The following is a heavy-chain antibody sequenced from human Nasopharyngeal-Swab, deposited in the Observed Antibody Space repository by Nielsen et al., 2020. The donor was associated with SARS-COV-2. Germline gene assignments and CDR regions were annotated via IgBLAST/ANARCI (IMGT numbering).Heavy chain of an antibody. CDR2: IWYDGSNK. CDR1: GFTFSSYG. J-gene: IGHJ6*03. CDR3: ARVGGAGVLLPSYYYYMDV. Sequence: GESLKIFCAASGFTFSSYGMHWVRQAPGKGLEWVAVIWYDGSNKYYADSMKGRFTISRDNSKNTLYLQMNSLRAEDTAVYYCARVGGAGVLLPSYYYYMDVWGKGTTVTVSS. D-gene: IGHD1-26*01. V-gene: IGHV3-33*01.